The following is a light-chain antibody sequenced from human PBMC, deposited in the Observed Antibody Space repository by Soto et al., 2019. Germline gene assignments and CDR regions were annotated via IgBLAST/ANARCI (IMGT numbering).Light chain of an antibody. J-gene: IGKJ4*01. CDR1: QSISSW. Sequence: DIQMTQSPSTLSASVGDRVTITCRASQSISSWLAWYQQKPGKAPKLLIYAASSLESGVPSRVSGGGSGTEFTLTISSLQTDHFATYYCQQYNTYSTVGGGTKVEIK. CDR3: QQYNTYST. CDR2: AAS. V-gene: IGKV1-5*01.